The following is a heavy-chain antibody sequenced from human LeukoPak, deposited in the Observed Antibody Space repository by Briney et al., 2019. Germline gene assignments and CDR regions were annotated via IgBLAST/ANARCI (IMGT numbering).Heavy chain of an antibody. V-gene: IGHV3-30-3*01. CDR1: GFTFSSYA. Sequence: PGRSLRLSCAASGFTFSSYAMHWVRQAPGKGLEWVAVISYDGSNKYYADSVRGRFTISRDNSKNTLYLQMNSLRAEDTAVYYCARDSDPIGFWSALNWGQGTLVTVSS. CDR2: ISYDGSNK. CDR3: ARDSDPIGFWSALN. J-gene: IGHJ4*02. D-gene: IGHD3-3*01.